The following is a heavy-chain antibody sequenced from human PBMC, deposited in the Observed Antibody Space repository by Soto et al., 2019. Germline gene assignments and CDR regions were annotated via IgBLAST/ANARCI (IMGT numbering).Heavy chain of an antibody. J-gene: IGHJ4*02. CDR2: ISDGGRST. V-gene: IGHV3-23*01. CDR3: ERTSAFWDRYSPFDH. Sequence: GGSLRLSCAGSGFRFSDYAIGWVRQAPGKGLEWVSFISDGGRSTYYTDSVKGRFTVSRDNSKNTVYLQLQGLRAEDTAIYFCERTSAFWDRYSPFDHWDQGTLVTVSS. D-gene: IGHD3-3*02. CDR1: GFRFSDYA.